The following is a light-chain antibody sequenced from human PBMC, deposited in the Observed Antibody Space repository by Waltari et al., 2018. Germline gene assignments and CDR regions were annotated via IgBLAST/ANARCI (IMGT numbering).Light chain of an antibody. CDR2: GNT. J-gene: IGLJ2*01. V-gene: IGLV1-40*01. Sequence: SVLTQPPSVSGAPGQRVTISCTGSSSNFGSTYDAHWYQQVPGPAPKLLIYGNTYRPSGVPDRFSGPKSGTSASLAITGLQAEDEADYYCQSYDSSLSALVFGGGTKLTVL. CDR3: QSYDSSLSALV. CDR1: SSNFGSTYD.